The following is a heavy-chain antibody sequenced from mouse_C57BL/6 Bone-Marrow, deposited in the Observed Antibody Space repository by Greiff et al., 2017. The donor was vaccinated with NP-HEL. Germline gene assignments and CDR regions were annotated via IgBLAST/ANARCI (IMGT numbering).Heavy chain of an antibody. CDR2: IDPSDSET. Sequence: QVQLQQPGAELVRPGSSVKLSCKASGYTFTSYWMHWVKQRPIQGLEWIGNIDPSDSETHYNQKFKDKATLTVDKSSSTAYMQLSSLTSEDSAVYYCARNYYGSSSDAMDYWGQGTSVTVSS. CDR1: GYTFTSYW. J-gene: IGHJ4*01. V-gene: IGHV1-52*01. CDR3: ARNYYGSSSDAMDY. D-gene: IGHD1-1*01.